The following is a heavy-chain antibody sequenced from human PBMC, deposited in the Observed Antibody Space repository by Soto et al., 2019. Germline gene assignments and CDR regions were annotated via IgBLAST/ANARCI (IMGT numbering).Heavy chain of an antibody. CDR3: ARDRYYYDSSGYYYYYGMDV. Sequence: SETLSLTCAVYGGSFSGYYWSWIRQPPGKVLEWIGYIYYSGSTNYNPSLKSRVTISVDTSKNQFSLKLSSVTAADTAVYYCARDRYYYDSSGYYYYYGMDVWGQGTTVTVSS. CDR2: IYYSGST. V-gene: IGHV4-59*01. CDR1: GGSFSGYY. J-gene: IGHJ6*02. D-gene: IGHD3-22*01.